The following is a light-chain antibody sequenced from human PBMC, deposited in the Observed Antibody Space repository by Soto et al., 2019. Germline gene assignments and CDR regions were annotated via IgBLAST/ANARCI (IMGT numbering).Light chain of an antibody. Sequence: QSVLTQPPSASGTPGQRVTSSCSGSSSNIGSNYVYWYQQLPGTAPKLLIYRNNQRPSGVPDRFSGSKSGTSASLAISGLRSEDEADYYCAAWDDSLSGLVVFGGGTKLTVL. CDR2: RNN. J-gene: IGLJ2*01. CDR1: SSNIGSNY. V-gene: IGLV1-47*01. CDR3: AAWDDSLSGLVV.